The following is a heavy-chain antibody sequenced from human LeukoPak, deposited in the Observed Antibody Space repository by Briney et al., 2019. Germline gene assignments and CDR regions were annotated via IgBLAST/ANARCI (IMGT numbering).Heavy chain of an antibody. CDR3: ARGRQNSGSYSDAFDI. V-gene: IGHV3-23*01. CDR1: GFTFSTYA. Sequence: PGGSLRLSCAASGFTFSTYAMSWVRQAPGKGLEWVSSIANSGGRTYYADSVKGRFTISRDNSKNTLYLQMNSLRAEDTAVYYCARGRQNSGSYSDAFDIWGQGTVVTVSS. D-gene: IGHD1-26*01. CDR2: IANSGGRT. J-gene: IGHJ3*02.